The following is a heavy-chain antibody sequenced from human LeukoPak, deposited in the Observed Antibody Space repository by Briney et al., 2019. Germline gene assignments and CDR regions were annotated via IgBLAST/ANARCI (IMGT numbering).Heavy chain of an antibody. CDR1: GGSISSYY. CDR3: ARDAAIAVVPAANGGAFDI. D-gene: IGHD2-2*01. CDR2: IYTSGST. J-gene: IGHJ3*02. Sequence: SETLSLTCTVSGGSISSYYWSWIRQPAGKGLEWIGRIYTSGSTNYNPSLKSRVTMSVDTSKNQFSLRLSSVTAADTAVYYCARDAAIAVVPAANGGAFDIWGQGTMVTVSS. V-gene: IGHV4-4*07.